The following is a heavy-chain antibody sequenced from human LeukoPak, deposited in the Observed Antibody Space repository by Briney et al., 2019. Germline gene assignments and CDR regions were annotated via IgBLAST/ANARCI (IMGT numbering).Heavy chain of an antibody. CDR3: ARVGFIGDVSHSYNDYMDV. J-gene: IGHJ6*03. CDR1: GFTFSSYG. V-gene: IGHV3-30*03. Sequence: GGSLRLSCAASGFTFSSYGMHWVRQAPGKGLEWVAIISLDGVKKFCADSVKGRFTISRDNSKNTLFLQMDSLRVEDTAVYYCARVGFIGDVSHSYNDYMDVWGAGTTVTVSS. D-gene: IGHD5-24*01. CDR2: ISLDGVKK.